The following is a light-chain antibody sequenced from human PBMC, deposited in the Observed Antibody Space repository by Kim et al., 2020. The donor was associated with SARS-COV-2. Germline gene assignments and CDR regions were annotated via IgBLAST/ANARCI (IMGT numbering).Light chain of an antibody. J-gene: IGLJ2*01. V-gene: IGLV3-19*01. CDR1: SLRSYY. CDR3: NSRDNNDYVL. CDR2: GKN. Sequence: VALGPTVRITCQGDSLRSYYTTWYQQKPGQAPIVVVYGKNNRPSGIPDRFSGSSSGNTASLTITGTQAGDEADYYCNSRDNNDYVLFGGGTRLTVL.